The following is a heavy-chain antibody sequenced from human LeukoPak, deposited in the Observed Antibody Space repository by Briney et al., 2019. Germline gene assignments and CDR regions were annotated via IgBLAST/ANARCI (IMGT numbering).Heavy chain of an antibody. CDR1: GFTVSSNY. V-gene: IGHV3-66*01. D-gene: IGHD3-22*01. J-gene: IGHJ4*02. Sequence: GSLRLSCAASGFTVSSNYMSWVRRAPGKGLEWVSVIYSGGSTYYAYSVKGRFTISRDNSKNTLYLQMNSLRAEDTAVYYCARVIASSGYIDYWGQGTLVTVSS. CDR2: IYSGGST. CDR3: ARVIASSGYIDY.